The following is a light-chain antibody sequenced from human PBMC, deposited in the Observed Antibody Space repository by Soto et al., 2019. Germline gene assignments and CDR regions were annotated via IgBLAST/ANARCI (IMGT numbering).Light chain of an antibody. V-gene: IGKV1-39*01. Sequence: DIQMTQSPSSLSTSAGDRVTITCRASQSISSYLNWYQQKPGKAPKXMICSASSLQSGVPSRFSGSGSGTDFTLTISSLQPEDFATYYCQQSYSTPPTLGQGTKVDI. CDR2: SAS. CDR3: QQSYSTPPT. CDR1: QSISSY. J-gene: IGKJ1*01.